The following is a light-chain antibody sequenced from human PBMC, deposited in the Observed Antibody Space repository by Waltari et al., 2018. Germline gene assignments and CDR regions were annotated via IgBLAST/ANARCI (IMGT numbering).Light chain of an antibody. J-gene: IGKJ4*01. CDR2: AAS. V-gene: IGKV3-15*01. CDR1: QSVRSN. CDR3: QQYNNWPLT. Sequence: EIVMTQFPATLSVSPGERATLSCRASQSVRSNLAWYQQKPGQAPRRRIYAASTRATGIPASFSGSGAGTEFTLTISSLQSEDFAVYYCQQYNNWPLTFGGGTKVEIK.